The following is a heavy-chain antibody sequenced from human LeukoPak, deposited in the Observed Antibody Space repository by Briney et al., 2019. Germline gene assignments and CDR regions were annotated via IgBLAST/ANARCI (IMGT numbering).Heavy chain of an antibody. J-gene: IGHJ4*02. CDR3: AKGNRRSSWEYYFDY. CDR1: GFTFSSYG. CDR2: IRYDGSNK. V-gene: IGHV3-30*02. Sequence: GGSLRLSCAASGFTFSSYGMHWVRQAPGKGLEWVAFIRYDGSNKYYADSVKGRFTISRDNSKNTLYLQMNSLRAEDTAVYYCAKGNRRSSWEYYFDYWGQGTLVTVSS. D-gene: IGHD6-13*01.